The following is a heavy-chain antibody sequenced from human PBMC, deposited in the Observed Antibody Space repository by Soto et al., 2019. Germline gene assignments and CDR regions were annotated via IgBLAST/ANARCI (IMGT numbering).Heavy chain of an antibody. CDR3: AKGQYSGSYHAFDI. V-gene: IGHV3-9*01. Sequence: GGSLRLSCAASGFTFDDYAMHWVRQAPGKGLEWVSGISWNSGSIGYADSVKGRFTISRDNAKDSLYLQMNSLRAEDTALYYCAKGQYSGSYHAFDIWGQGTMVTVSS. CDR2: ISWNSGSI. J-gene: IGHJ3*02. D-gene: IGHD1-26*01. CDR1: GFTFDDYA.